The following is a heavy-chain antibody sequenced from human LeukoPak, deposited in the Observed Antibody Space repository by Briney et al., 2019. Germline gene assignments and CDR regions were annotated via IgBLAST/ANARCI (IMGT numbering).Heavy chain of an antibody. CDR3: ARDAVRGTQSALDI. V-gene: IGHV4-59*01. Sequence: SETLSLTCTVSGGSISSYYWSWIRQPPGKGLEWIGYIYYSGSTNYNPSLKSRVTISVDTSKNQFSLKLSSVTAADTAVYYYARDAVRGTQSALDIWGQGTMVTVSS. D-gene: IGHD3-10*01. J-gene: IGHJ3*02. CDR2: IYYSGST. CDR1: GGSISSYY.